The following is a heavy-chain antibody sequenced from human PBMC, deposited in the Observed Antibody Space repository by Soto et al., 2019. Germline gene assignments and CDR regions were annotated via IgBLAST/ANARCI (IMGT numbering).Heavy chain of an antibody. CDR2: IIPIFGTA. Sequence: SVKVSCKASGGTFSSYAISWVRRAPGQGLEWMGGIIPIFGTANYAQKFQGRVTITADESTSTAYMELSSLRSEDTAVYYCARGKRIWSGYHNYGMDVWGQGTTVTVSS. CDR1: GGTFSSYA. D-gene: IGHD3-3*01. J-gene: IGHJ6*02. CDR3: ARGKRIWSGYHNYGMDV. V-gene: IGHV1-69*13.